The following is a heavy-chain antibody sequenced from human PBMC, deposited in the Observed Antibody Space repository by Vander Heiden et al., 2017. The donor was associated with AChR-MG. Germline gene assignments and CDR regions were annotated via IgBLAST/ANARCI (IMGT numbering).Heavy chain of an antibody. CDR3: ARRRRRYCGGDCYEFDY. CDR2: IYYSGST. J-gene: IGHJ4*02. CDR1: GGSISSSSYY. Sequence: QLQLQDSGPGLVRPSETLSLTCTVSGGSISSSSYYWGWTRQPPGKGLEWIGSIYYSGSTYYTTSLKLRVTISVDTSKNQFSLNMSSVTAADTAVYYCARRRRRYCGGDCYEFDYWGQGTLVTVSS. D-gene: IGHD2-21*02. V-gene: IGHV4-39*01.